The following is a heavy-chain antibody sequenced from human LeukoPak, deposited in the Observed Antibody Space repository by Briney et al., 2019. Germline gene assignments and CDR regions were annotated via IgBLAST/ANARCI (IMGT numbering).Heavy chain of an antibody. CDR2: IYSGGST. Sequence: PGGSLRLSCAVSGFTLSSNYMSWVRQAPGKGLEWVSVIYSGGSTYNADYVTGRFTISRDNSKNTLYLQMNSLTAEDTAVYYCARDSVGVSGRSSSWYNPYYYYGMDVWGQGTTVTVSS. V-gene: IGHV3-66*01. CDR3: ARDSVGVSGRSSSWYNPYYYYGMDV. CDR1: GFTLSSNY. D-gene: IGHD6-13*01. J-gene: IGHJ6*02.